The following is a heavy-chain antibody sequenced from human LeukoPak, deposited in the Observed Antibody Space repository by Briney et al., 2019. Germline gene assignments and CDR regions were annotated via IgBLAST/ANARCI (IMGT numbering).Heavy chain of an antibody. CDR3: ATVYYYGSGTYFDY. V-gene: IGHV1-24*01. J-gene: IGHJ4*02. Sequence: ASVKVSFTVSGYTLTELSMHWVRQAPGKGLEWMGGFDPEDGETIYAQKFQGRVTMTEDTSTDTAYMELSSLRSEDTAVYYCATVYYYGSGTYFDYWGQGTLVTVSS. CDR2: FDPEDGET. D-gene: IGHD3-10*01. CDR1: GYTLTELS.